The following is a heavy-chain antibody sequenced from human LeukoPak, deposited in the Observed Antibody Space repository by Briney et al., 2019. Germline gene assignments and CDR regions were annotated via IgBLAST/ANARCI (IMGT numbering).Heavy chain of an antibody. V-gene: IGHV3-30-3*01. CDR1: GFTFSSYA. Sequence: GGSLRLSCAASGFTFSSYAMHWVRQAPGKGLEWVAVISYDGSNKYYADSVKGRFTISRDNSKNTLYLQMNSLRAEDTAVYYCARDRGHRQWLVRYYYGMDVWGQGTTVTVSS. D-gene: IGHD6-19*01. CDR2: ISYDGSNK. J-gene: IGHJ6*02. CDR3: ARDRGHRQWLVRYYYGMDV.